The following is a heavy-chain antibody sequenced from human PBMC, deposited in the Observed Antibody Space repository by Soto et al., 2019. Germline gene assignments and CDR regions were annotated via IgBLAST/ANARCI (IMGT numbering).Heavy chain of an antibody. CDR3: ARGQRFSDWFDP. V-gene: IGHV4-4*07. J-gene: IGHJ5*02. CDR2: IYSSGST. CDR1: GGAISTYY. D-gene: IGHD3-3*01. Sequence: SETLSLTCTGSGGAISTYYWTWIRQPAGKGLEWIGRIYSSGSTKYNPSLQSRVTMSLDTSNNQFSLRLTSVTAADTAVYYCARGQRFSDWFDPWGQGTLVTVSS.